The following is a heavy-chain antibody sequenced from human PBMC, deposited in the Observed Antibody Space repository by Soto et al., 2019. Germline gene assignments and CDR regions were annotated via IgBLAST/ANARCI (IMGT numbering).Heavy chain of an antibody. CDR1: GFTVSNNH. D-gene: IGHD3-16*01. J-gene: IGHJ4*02. CDR2: VHGGGST. V-gene: IGHV3-53*01. CDR3: AGRLTTAASIDY. Sequence: VQLVESGGGLIQPGGSLRLSCAASGFTVSNNHMTWVRQAAGKGLELVSFVHGGGSTAYAGSVKGRFTISSDNSKNTLSLQMDNLSDDSTAIYYCAGRLTTAASIDYWGRGTLVTVSS.